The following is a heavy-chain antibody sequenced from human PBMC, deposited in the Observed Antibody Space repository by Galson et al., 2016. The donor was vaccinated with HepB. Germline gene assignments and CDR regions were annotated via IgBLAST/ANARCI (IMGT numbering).Heavy chain of an antibody. D-gene: IGHD6-19*01. CDR3: ARDSPVASNNHYPMDV. CDR2: ISATGITM. J-gene: IGHJ6*02. Sequence: APGKGLEWIASISATGITMYYADSVRGRFDISRDNAQNSLYLQMNSLRGDDTAVYHYARDSPVASNNHYPMDVWGQGTTVTVSS. V-gene: IGHV3-48*03.